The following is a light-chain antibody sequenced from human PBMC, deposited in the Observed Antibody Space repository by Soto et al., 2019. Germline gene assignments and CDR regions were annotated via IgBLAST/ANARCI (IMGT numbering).Light chain of an antibody. CDR1: QTISTW. V-gene: IGKV1-5*01. CDR2: DAS. J-gene: IGKJ1*01. Sequence: DIQVTQSPPTLSASVGDRVTITCLASQTISTWMAWYQQKPGKAPKLLVYDASTLQSGVASRFSGSGSGTEFTLIISGLQPDDSATYYCQQYTNTNNPWMFGQGTKVEI. CDR3: QQYTNTNNPWM.